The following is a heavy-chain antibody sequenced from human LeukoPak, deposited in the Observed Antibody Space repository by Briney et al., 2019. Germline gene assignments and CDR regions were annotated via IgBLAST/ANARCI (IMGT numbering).Heavy chain of an antibody. J-gene: IGHJ3*02. CDR3: ARGPIEWDAFDI. CDR1: GYTFTSYD. CDR2: MNPNSGNT. V-gene: IGHV1-8*01. D-gene: IGHD3-3*01. Sequence: ASVKVSCKASGYTFTSYDINWVRQATGQGLEWVGWMNPNSGNTGYAQKFQGRVTMTRNTSISTAYMELSSLRSEDTAVYYCARGPIEWDAFDIWGQGTTVTVSS.